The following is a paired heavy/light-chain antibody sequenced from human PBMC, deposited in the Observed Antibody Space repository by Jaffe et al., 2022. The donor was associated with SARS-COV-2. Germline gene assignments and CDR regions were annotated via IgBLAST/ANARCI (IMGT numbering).Heavy chain of an antibody. Sequence: EVQLVESGGGLVKPGGSLRLSCAASGFSFSTYSMNWVRQAPGKGLEWVAAIRSNSDYVFYADSVKGRFTISRDNAENSLYLQMNSLRAEDTAIYYCASHWGMGVHGWGQGVLVTVSS. D-gene: IGHD3-16*01. CDR3: ASHWGMGVHG. V-gene: IGHV3-21*01. J-gene: IGHJ4*02. CDR2: IRSNSDYV. CDR1: GFSFSTYS.
Light chain of an antibody. CDR2: RSF. CDR1: QGIGID. J-gene: IGKJ4*01. Sequence: IQMTQSPSSLSASVGDRVTITCRASQGIGIDLGWHQQKPGKAPKRLIYRSFNLESGVPSRFSASGSGTEFTLTISSLQPEDSATYFCLQHNSYPLTFGGGTKVEIK. V-gene: IGKV1-17*01. CDR3: LQHNSYPLT.